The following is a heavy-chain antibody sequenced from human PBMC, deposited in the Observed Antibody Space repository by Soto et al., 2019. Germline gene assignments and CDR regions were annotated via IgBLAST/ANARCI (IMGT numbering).Heavy chain of an antibody. CDR2: IIPIFGTA. CDR3: ASGTDYSDSSGYYKGQWFDP. Sequence: SVKVSCKASGATFSSYAISWVRQAPGQGLEWMGGIIPIFGTANYAQKFQGRVTITADESTSTAYMELSSLRSEDTAVYYCASGTDYSDSSGYYKGQWFDPWGQGTLVTVSS. CDR1: GATFSSYA. J-gene: IGHJ5*02. V-gene: IGHV1-69*13. D-gene: IGHD3-22*01.